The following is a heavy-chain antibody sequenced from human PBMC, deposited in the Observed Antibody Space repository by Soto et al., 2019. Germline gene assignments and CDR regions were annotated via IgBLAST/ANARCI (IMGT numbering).Heavy chain of an antibody. D-gene: IGHD3-3*01. J-gene: IGHJ4*02. CDR3: AKPPITIFGLANSFFDY. CDR1: GFTFSSYA. Sequence: GGSLRLSCAASGFTFSSYALSWVRQAPGKGLEWVSGISGSGGSTYYADSVKGRFTISRDNSKNTLDLQMNSLRAEDTAVYYCAKPPITIFGLANSFFDYWGQGTQVTVSS. CDR2: ISGSGGST. V-gene: IGHV3-23*01.